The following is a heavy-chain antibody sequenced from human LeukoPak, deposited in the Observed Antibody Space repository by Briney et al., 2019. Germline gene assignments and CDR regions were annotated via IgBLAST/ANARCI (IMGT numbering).Heavy chain of an antibody. CDR2: LYPSGST. D-gene: IGHD3-10*01. V-gene: IGHV4-4*09. Sequence: TSETLSLTCTVSGASISSYYWNWIRQSPGKGLEWIGCLYPSGSTNYNPSLKSRVSISVDTSKNQFSLNLNSVAAADTAVYYCARLAIRSTWYFDRWGRGTLVTVSS. CDR3: ARLAIRSTWYFDR. CDR1: GASISSYY. J-gene: IGHJ2*01.